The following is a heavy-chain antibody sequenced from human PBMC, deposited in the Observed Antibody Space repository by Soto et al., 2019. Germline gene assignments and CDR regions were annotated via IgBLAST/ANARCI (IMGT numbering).Heavy chain of an antibody. Sequence: ASVKVSCKASGYTFTSHDINWVRQATGQGLEWMGWMNPNSGNTGYAQKFQGRVTMTRNTSINTAYMELRSLRSEDTAVYFCARVDSSNWYNWFDPWGQGTLVTVSS. D-gene: IGHD6-13*01. CDR2: MNPNSGNT. J-gene: IGHJ5*02. CDR1: GYTFTSHD. CDR3: ARVDSSNWYNWFDP. V-gene: IGHV1-8*01.